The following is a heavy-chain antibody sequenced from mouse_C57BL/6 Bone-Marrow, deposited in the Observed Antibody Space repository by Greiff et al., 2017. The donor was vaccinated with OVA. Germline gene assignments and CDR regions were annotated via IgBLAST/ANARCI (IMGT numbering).Heavy chain of an antibody. D-gene: IGHD1-1*01. CDR3: AREYYGSFYAMDY. V-gene: IGHV1-81*01. J-gene: IGHJ4*01. CDR1: GYTFTSYG. Sequence: VKLVESGAELARPGASVKLSCKASGYTFTSYGISWVKQRTGQGLEWIGEIYPRSGNTYYNEKFKGKATLTADKSSSTAYMELRSLTSEDSAVYFCAREYYGSFYAMDYWGQGTSVTVSS. CDR2: IYPRSGNT.